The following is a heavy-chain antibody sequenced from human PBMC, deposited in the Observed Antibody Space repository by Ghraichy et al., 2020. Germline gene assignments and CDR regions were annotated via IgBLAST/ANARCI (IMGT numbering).Heavy chain of an antibody. CDR1: GGSISSYY. D-gene: IGHD3-10*01. J-gene: IGHJ4*02. CDR2: IYTSGST. CDR3: ARGVDYYGSGSPFDY. V-gene: IGHV4-4*07. Sequence: SETLSLTCTVSGGSISSYYWSWIRQPAGKGLEWIGRIYTSGSTNYNPSLKSRVTMSVDTSKNQFSLKLSSVTAADTAVYYCARGVDYYGSGSPFDYWGQGTLVTVSS.